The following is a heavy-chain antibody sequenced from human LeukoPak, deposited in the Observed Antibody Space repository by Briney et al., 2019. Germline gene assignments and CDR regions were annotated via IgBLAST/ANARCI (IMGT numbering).Heavy chain of an antibody. Sequence: SETLSLTCTVSGGSISSYYWSWIRQPPGKGLEWIGYIYYSVSTNYNPPLKSRVTLSLDTSKNQFSLKLSSVTAADTAVYYCASLNYDSSGYHTPFGYWGQGTLVTVSS. J-gene: IGHJ4*02. CDR2: IYYSVST. CDR1: GGSISSYY. V-gene: IGHV4-59*01. CDR3: ASLNYDSSGYHTPFGY. D-gene: IGHD3-22*01.